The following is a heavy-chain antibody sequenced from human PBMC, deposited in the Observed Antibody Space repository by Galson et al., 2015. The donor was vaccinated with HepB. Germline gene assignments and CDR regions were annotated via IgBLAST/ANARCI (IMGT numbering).Heavy chain of an antibody. V-gene: IGHV5-51*04. Sequence: QSGAEVKKPGESLKISCKGSGYTFTNYWIDWVRQVNGKGLEWMGTIFPGDSYTTYSPSFQGQVTISADKPISTAYLEWSSLKASDTAMYFCARHPFAAADSWGQGTQVTVSS. CDR1: GYTFTNYW. CDR3: ARHPFAAADS. J-gene: IGHJ4*02. CDR2: IFPGDSYT. D-gene: IGHD2-15*01.